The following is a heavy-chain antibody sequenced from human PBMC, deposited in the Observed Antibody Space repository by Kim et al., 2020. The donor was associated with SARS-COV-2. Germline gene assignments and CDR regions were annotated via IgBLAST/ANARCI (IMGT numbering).Heavy chain of an antibody. CDR2: INAGNGNT. Sequence: ASVKVSCKASGYTFTSYAMHWVRQAPGQRLEWMGWINAGNGNTKYSQKFQGRVTITRDTSASTAYMELSSLRSEDTAVYYCARVGRLLWFGELAFLKPEYYYYGMDVWGQGTTVTVSS. D-gene: IGHD3-10*01. V-gene: IGHV1-3*01. J-gene: IGHJ6*02. CDR1: GYTFTSYA. CDR3: ARVGRLLWFGELAFLKPEYYYYGMDV.